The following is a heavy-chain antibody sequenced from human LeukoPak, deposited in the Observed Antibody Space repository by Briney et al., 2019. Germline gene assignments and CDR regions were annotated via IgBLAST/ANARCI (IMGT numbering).Heavy chain of an antibody. D-gene: IGHD6-19*01. J-gene: IGHJ3*01. CDR2: NYPGDSEA. V-gene: IGHV5-51*01. CDR1: GYSFTSYW. Sequence: GESLKISCKGSGYSFTSYWIGWVRQMPGKDLEWMGINYPGDSEARYSPSFQGQVTISADKSISTAYLQWSSLKASDIAMYYCARCKAVAGTINAFDFWGQGTMVTVSS. CDR3: ARCKAVAGTINAFDF.